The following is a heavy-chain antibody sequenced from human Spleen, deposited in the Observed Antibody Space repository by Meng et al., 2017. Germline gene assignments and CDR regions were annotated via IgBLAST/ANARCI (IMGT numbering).Heavy chain of an antibody. CDR2: IDYSGNI. CDR3: ARRINTAGGWFDS. CDR1: GGSIGSNNYH. Sequence: QLQLQESGPGLVKPSATLSLTCTVSGGSIGSNNYHWGWIRQPPGKGLEWIATIDYSGNIYYNPPLESRVTISVDTSKNQFSLRLTSVTAADTAVYFCARRINTAGGWFDSWGQGTLVTVSS. J-gene: IGHJ5*01. D-gene: IGHD5-18*01. V-gene: IGHV4-39*01.